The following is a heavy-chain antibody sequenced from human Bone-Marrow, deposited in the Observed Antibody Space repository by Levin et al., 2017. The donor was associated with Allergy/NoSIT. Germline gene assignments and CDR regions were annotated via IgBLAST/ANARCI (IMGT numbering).Heavy chain of an antibody. CDR1: GGSISSYY. D-gene: IGHD5-18*01. CDR3: ARGGYSYVPEVSHFDY. CDR2: IYYSGST. V-gene: IGHV4-59*01. Sequence: SSETLSLTCTVSGGSISSYYWSWIRQPPGKGLEWIGYIYYSGSTNYNPSLKSRVTISVDTSKNQFSLKLSSVTAADTAVYYCARGGYSYVPEVSHFDYWGQGTLVTVSS. J-gene: IGHJ4*02.